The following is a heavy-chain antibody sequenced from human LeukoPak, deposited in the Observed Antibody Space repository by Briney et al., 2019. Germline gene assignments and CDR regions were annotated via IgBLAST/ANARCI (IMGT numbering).Heavy chain of an antibody. V-gene: IGHV4-39*01. CDR3: ARVGSSRRYYYGSGSSKPYYYYYYMDV. D-gene: IGHD3-10*01. CDR2: IYYSGST. Sequence: SETLSLTCTVSGGSISSDSYYWGWIRQPPGKGLQWIGCIYYSGSTYYKPSLKSRVTISVDTSKNQFSLKLTSVTAADTAVYYCARVGSSRRYYYGSGSSKPYYYYYYMDVWGKGTTVTVSS. CDR1: GGSISSDSYY. J-gene: IGHJ6*03.